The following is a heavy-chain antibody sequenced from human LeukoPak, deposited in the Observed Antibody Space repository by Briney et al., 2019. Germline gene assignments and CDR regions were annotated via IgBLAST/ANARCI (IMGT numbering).Heavy chain of an antibody. Sequence: ASVKVSCKASGGTFSSYAISWVRQAPGQGLEWMGGIIPIFGTANYAQKFQGRVTITADESTSTAYMELSSLRSEDTAVYYCARDISRDSSGWYFSYFDYWGQGTLVTVSS. J-gene: IGHJ4*02. CDR3: ARDISRDSSGWYFSYFDY. V-gene: IGHV1-69*13. D-gene: IGHD6-19*01. CDR2: IIPIFGTA. CDR1: GGTFSSYA.